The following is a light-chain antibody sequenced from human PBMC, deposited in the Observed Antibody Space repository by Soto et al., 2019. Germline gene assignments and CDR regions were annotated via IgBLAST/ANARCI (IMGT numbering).Light chain of an antibody. CDR2: GAS. J-gene: IGKJ1*01. V-gene: IGKV3-20*01. CDR3: KQYDSSPRT. CDR1: QSVSTSQ. Sequence: EIVLPQSPGTLSLSPGVRSTLSRRASQSVSTSQLAWYQQKPGQAPRLLISGASSRAADIPDRFSGSGSGTDFTLTINRLEPEDFAVYHCKQYDSSPRTVGKGTKV.